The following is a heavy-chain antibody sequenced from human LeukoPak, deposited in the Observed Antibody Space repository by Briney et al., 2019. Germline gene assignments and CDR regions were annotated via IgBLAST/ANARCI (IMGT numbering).Heavy chain of an antibody. J-gene: IGHJ6*03. Sequence: GGSPRLSCAASGVTFCGYAIGWGRQAPGEGVGWGSGICGSGYYTYYADSVKGRFTISRDNSKNTLYIQMNSLRAEDTAVYYCAKDGSWGDYYFYFYMDVWGTGTTVTVSS. CDR3: AKDGSWGDYYFYFYMDV. CDR1: GVTFCGYA. V-gene: IGHV3-23*01. D-gene: IGHD3-16*01. CDR2: ICGSGYYT.